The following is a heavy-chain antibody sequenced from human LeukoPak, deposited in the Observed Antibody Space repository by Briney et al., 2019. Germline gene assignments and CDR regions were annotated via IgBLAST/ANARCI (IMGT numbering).Heavy chain of an antibody. D-gene: IGHD3-22*01. Sequence: GGSLRLSCAASGFTFSSYSMNWVRQAPGKGLEWVSSISGSSSYINYADSVKGRFTISRDNAQNSLYLQMNSLRAEDTALYYCAKDLNYDSSGYYDYWGQGTLVTVSS. CDR1: GFTFSSYS. CDR3: AKDLNYDSSGYYDY. CDR2: ISGSSSYI. V-gene: IGHV3-21*04. J-gene: IGHJ4*02.